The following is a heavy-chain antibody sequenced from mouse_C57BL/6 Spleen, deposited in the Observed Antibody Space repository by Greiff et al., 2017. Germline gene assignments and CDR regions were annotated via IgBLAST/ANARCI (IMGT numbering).Heavy chain of an antibody. CDR2: IRNKANGYTT. CDR3: ARFPLYYGSSPYAMDY. D-gene: IGHD1-1*01. J-gene: IGHJ4*01. CDR1: GFTFTDYY. Sequence: DVKLVESGGGLVQPGGSLSLSCAASGFTFTDYYMSWVRQPPGKALEWLGFIRNKANGYTTEYRAYVKGRFTISRDTSQSILYLHMNALIAEDSATYYCARFPLYYGSSPYAMDYWGQGTSVTVSS. V-gene: IGHV7-3*01.